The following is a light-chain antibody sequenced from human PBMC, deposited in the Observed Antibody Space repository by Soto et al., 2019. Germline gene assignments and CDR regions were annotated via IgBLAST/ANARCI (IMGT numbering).Light chain of an antibody. Sequence: EIVMTQSPATLSVSPGERATLSCRASQSVSNKLAWYQHKPGQAPRVLIYDTSTRAAGIPARFSGNGSGTDFTLTISSLQSEDFAVYYCQQYNTWRSITFGQGTRLEIK. V-gene: IGKV3-15*01. J-gene: IGKJ5*01. CDR3: QQYNTWRSIT. CDR2: DTS. CDR1: QSVSNK.